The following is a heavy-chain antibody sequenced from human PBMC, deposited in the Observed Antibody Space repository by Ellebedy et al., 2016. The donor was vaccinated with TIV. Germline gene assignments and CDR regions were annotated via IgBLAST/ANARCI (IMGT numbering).Heavy chain of an antibody. J-gene: IGHJ4*02. CDR1: GGSISSSSYY. Sequence: SETLSLTXTVSGGSISSSSYYWGWIRQPPGKGLEWIGSIYYSGSTYYNPSLKSRVTISVDTSKNQFSLKLSSVTAADTAVYYCARGGLLWFGELFGLWGQGTLVTVSS. D-gene: IGHD3-10*01. CDR3: ARGGLLWFGELFGL. CDR2: IYYSGST. V-gene: IGHV4-39*07.